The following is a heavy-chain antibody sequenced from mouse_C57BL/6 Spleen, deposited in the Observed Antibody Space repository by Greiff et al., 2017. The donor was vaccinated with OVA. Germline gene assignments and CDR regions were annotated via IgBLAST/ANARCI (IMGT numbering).Heavy chain of an antibody. CDR2: IWSGGST. Sequence: VKLVESGPGLVQPSQSLSITCTVSGFSLTSYGVHWVRQSPGKGLEWLGVIWSGGSTDYNAAFISRLSISKDNSKSQVFFKMNSLQADDTAIYYCARSSTVVTPYYAMDYWGQGTSVTVSS. J-gene: IGHJ4*01. CDR3: ARSSTVVTPYYAMDY. CDR1: GFSLTSYG. D-gene: IGHD1-1*01. V-gene: IGHV2-2*01.